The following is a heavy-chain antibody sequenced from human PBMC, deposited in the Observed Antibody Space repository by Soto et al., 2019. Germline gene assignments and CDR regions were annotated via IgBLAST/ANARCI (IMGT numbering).Heavy chain of an antibody. CDR3: ARAAARAAAGTYYYYYMDV. J-gene: IGHJ6*03. CDR1: GYTFTSYA. V-gene: IGHV1-3*01. Sequence: ASVKVSCKASGYTFTSYAMHWVRQAPGQRLEWMGWINAGNGNTKYSQKFQGRVTITRDTSASTAYMELSSLRSEDTAVYYCARAAARAAAGTYYYYYMDVWGKGTTVTVSS. CDR2: INAGNGNT. D-gene: IGHD6-13*01.